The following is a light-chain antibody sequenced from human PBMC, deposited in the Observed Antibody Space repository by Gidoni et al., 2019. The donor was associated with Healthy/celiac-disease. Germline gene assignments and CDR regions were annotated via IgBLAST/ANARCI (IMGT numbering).Light chain of an antibody. V-gene: IGKV3-15*01. CDR2: GAS. J-gene: IGKJ1*01. CDR3: QQYNNWPRT. Sequence: EIVMTQSPATLSVSPGESATLSCRASQSVSSNLAWYQQKPGQAPRLLIDGASTRATGIPARCSGSGSGTEFTLTISSLQSEDFAVYYCQQYNNWPRTFGQGTKVEIK. CDR1: QSVSSN.